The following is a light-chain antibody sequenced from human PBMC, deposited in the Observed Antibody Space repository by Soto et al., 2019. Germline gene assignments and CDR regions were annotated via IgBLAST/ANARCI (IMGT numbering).Light chain of an antibody. CDR1: NSNIGAGYD. J-gene: IGLJ3*02. CDR2: GNS. V-gene: IGLV1-40*01. Sequence: QSVLTQPPSVSGAPGQRVTISCTGYNSNIGAGYDVHWYQQLPGTARKLLIYGNSNRPSGVPDRFSASKSGTSASLAITALQAEDEADYYCQSYDSSPSGWVFGGGTQVTVL. CDR3: QSYDSSPSGWV.